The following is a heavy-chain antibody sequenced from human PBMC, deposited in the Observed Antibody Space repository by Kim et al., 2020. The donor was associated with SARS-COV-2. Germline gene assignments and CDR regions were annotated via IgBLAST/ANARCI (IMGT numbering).Heavy chain of an antibody. CDR2: IIPIFGTE. D-gene: IGHD4-17*01. CDR3: ARDLNGGDAFDI. V-gene: IGHV1-69*01. Sequence: SVKVSCKASGGTFSSYAISWVRQAPGQGLEWMGGIIPIFGTENYAQKFQGRVTITADESTSTAYMELSSLRSEDTAVYYCARDLNGGDAFDIWGQGTMVTVSS. CDR1: GGTFSSYA. J-gene: IGHJ3*02.